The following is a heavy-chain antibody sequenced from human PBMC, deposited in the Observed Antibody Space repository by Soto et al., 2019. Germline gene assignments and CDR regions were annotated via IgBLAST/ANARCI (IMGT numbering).Heavy chain of an antibody. CDR2: INHSGST. Sequence: SETLSLTCAVYGGSFSGYYWRWIRRPPGKGLEWIGEINHSGSTNYNPSLKSRVTISVDTSKNQFSLKLSSVTAADTAVYYCARGWSHYYYGTPPYYYYMDVWGKGTTVT. J-gene: IGHJ6*03. CDR3: ARGWSHYYYGTPPYYYYMDV. D-gene: IGHD3-10*01. CDR1: GGSFSGYY. V-gene: IGHV4-34*01.